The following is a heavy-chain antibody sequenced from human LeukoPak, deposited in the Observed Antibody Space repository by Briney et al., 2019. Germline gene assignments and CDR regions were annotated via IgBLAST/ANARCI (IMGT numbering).Heavy chain of an antibody. V-gene: IGHV3-23*01. Sequence: GGSLRLSCAAPGFTFSNYAMSWVRQAPGKGLEWVSTISGSDGSTYYADSVKGRFTISRDNSKNTLYLQMNSLRVEDTAIYYCAKGRGYCTGGSCYSDYWGQGTLVTVSS. J-gene: IGHJ4*02. D-gene: IGHD2-15*01. CDR2: ISGSDGST. CDR3: AKGRGYCTGGSCYSDY. CDR1: GFTFSNYA.